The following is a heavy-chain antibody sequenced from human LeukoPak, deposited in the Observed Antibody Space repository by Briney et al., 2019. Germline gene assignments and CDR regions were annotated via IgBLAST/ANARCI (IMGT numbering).Heavy chain of an antibody. CDR1: VGSISSAGSY. D-gene: IGHD1-26*01. Sequence: SLCLTCTVPVGSISSAGSYSSSIRQHPRKCLGWIGYIYFIGATTYNPSLKTRATISVDTSKNQYSLKLSSVTAADTAVYYCAREASGSYSNWFEPWGQGTLVTVSS. CDR3: AREASGSYSNWFEP. V-gene: IGHV4-31*03. CDR2: IYFIGAT. J-gene: IGHJ5*02.